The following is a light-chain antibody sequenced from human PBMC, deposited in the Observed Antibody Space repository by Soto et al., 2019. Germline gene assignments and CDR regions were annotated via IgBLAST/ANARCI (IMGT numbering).Light chain of an antibody. CDR3: QQYGSSPLIT. Sequence: EIVLSHTPRTLCLSPGGRATPSRAGRQSVSSSYLAWYQQKPGQAPRLLIYGASSRATGIPDRFSGSGSGTDFTLTISRLEPEDFAVYHCQQYGSSPLITFGQGTQLEIK. V-gene: IGKV3-20*01. CDR2: GAS. J-gene: IGKJ5*01. CDR1: QSVSSSY.